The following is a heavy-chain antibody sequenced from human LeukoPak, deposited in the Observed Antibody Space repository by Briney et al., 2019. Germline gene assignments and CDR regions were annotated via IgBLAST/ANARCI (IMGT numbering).Heavy chain of an antibody. D-gene: IGHD2-21*02. CDR1: GFTFSSHA. J-gene: IGHJ4*02. CDR2: ISYEGSNQ. V-gene: IGHV3-30*01. CDR3: ARDYRVGCTSDDCYPIDY. Sequence: GSLRLACAATGFTFSSHAMHWARQAPGKGLEWVAVISYEGSNQYYADSVRGRFTISRDNSRNTLFLQMNSLRDEDTALYYCARDYRVGCTSDDCYPIDYWGQGTLVTVSS.